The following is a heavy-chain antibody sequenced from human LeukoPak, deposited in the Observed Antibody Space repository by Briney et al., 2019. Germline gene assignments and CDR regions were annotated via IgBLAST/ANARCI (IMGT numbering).Heavy chain of an antibody. J-gene: IGHJ4*02. V-gene: IGHV3-7*01. D-gene: IGHD3-22*01. CDR2: IKQDGSEK. CDR3: ARVGRDSSGYYYGLGTY. CDR1: GFTFSSYW. Sequence: GGSLRLSCAASGFTFSSYWMSWVRQAPGKGLEWVANIKQDGSEKYYVDSEKGRFTISRDNAKNSLYLQMSSLRAEDTAVYYCARVGRDSSGYYYGLGTYWGQGTLVTVSS.